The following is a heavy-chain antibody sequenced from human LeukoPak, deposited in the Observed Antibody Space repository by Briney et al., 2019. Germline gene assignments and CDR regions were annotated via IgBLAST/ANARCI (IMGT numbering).Heavy chain of an antibody. CDR3: ARDLRYDSSCYYEGHHRHYNWFDP. CDR1: GFTFSSYS. Sequence: GGSLRLSCAASGFTFSSYSMNWVRQAPGKGLEWVSSMNRSSSYIYYADSVKGRFTISRDNAKNSPYLQMNSLRAEDTAVYYCARDLRYDSSCYYEGHHRHYNWFDPEGQGTGVTVSS. J-gene: IGHJ5*02. V-gene: IGHV3-21*01. D-gene: IGHD3-22*01. CDR2: MNRSSSYI.